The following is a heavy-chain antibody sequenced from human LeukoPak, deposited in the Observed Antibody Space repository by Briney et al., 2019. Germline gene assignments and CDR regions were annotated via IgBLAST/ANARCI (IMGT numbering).Heavy chain of an antibody. CDR3: AGAPRGDFWSGKGPYYMDV. J-gene: IGHJ6*03. CDR2: LINSSSYI. D-gene: IGHD3-3*01. Sequence: PGGSLRLSFAASGFTFSSYSMKWVRQAPGKGLEWVSSLINSSSYIYYADSVKGRFTISRDNAKNSLYLQMNSLRAEDTAVYYCAGAPRGDFWSGKGPYYMDVWGKGTTVTVSS. V-gene: IGHV3-21*01. CDR1: GFTFSSYS.